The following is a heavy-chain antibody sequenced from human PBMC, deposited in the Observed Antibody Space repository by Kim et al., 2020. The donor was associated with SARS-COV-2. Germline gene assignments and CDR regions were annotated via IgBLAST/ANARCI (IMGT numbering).Heavy chain of an antibody. CDR1: GGSISSGGYY. CDR2: IFYSGST. Sequence: SETLSLTCTVSGGSISSGGYYWSWIRQHPGKGLEWIGYIFYSGSTYYNPSLKSRVTISVDTSKNQFSLKLSSVTDADTAVYYCARWHNTGYCSSTTCLDYWGQGTLVTVSS. J-gene: IGHJ4*02. V-gene: IGHV4-31*03. D-gene: IGHD2-2*01. CDR3: ARWHNTGYCSSTTCLDY.